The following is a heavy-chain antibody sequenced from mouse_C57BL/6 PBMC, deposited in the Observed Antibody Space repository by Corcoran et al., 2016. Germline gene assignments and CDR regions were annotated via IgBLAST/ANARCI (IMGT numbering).Heavy chain of an antibody. CDR2: ISYDGSN. CDR3: ARVRATVVEGWYFDV. D-gene: IGHD1-1*01. CDR1: GYSITSGYY. J-gene: IGHJ1*03. Sequence: DVQLQESGPGLVKPSQSLSLTCSVTGYSITSGYYWNWIRQFPGNKLEWMGYISYDGSNNYNPSLKNRISITRDTSKNQFFLKLNSVTTEDTATYYCARVRATVVEGWYFDVWGTGTTVTVSS. V-gene: IGHV3-6*01.